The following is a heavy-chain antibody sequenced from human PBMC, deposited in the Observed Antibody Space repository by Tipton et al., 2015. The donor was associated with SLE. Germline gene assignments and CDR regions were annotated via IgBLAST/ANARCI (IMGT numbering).Heavy chain of an antibody. CDR2: ISPYNGRT. CDR3: TRVALVRGIILGLIDN. Sequence: QLVQSGAEVKKPGASVIVSCKSSGYTFTRYAINWVRQAPGQGLEWMGWISPYNGRTNYAQNLQGRVTMTTDTSTGVAYMELRNLRSDDTAVYYCTRVALVRGIILGLIDNWGQGTLVTVSS. J-gene: IGHJ4*02. D-gene: IGHD3-10*01. CDR1: GYTFTRYA. V-gene: IGHV1-18*01.